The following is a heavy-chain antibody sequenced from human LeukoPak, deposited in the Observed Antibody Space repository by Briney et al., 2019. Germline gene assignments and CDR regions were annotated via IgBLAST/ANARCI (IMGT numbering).Heavy chain of an antibody. J-gene: IGHJ4*02. D-gene: IGHD2-15*01. CDR3: ASTQQGDYFDY. V-gene: IGHV3-30*04. Sequence: PGRSLRLSCAASGFTFSSYAMHWVRQAPGKGLEWVAVISYDGSNKYYADSVKGRFTISRDNSKNTLYLQMNSLRAEDTAVYYCASTQQGDYFDYWGQGTLVTVSS. CDR1: GFTFSSYA. CDR2: ISYDGSNK.